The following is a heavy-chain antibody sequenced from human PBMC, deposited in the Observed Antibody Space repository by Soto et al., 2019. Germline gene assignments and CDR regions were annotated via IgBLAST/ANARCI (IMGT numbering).Heavy chain of an antibody. CDR2: INPNNGAT. J-gene: IGHJ5*02. V-gene: IGHV1-2*02. CDR1: RYIFTAYF. Sequence: GASVKVSCKAPRYIFTAYFMHWVRQAPGQGLEWMGWINPNNGATHYGLSFQGRVTMTGDTSISTAYMELSSLRSDDTAVYYCASPDTGARFDTWGPGTLVTVSA. CDR3: ASPDTGARFDT.